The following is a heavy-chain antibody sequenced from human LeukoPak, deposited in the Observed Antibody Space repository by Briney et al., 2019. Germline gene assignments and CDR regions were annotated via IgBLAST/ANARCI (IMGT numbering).Heavy chain of an antibody. V-gene: IGHV4-59*01. CDR2: IYYSGST. D-gene: IGHD5-24*01. Sequence: SETLSLTCTVSGGSISSYYWSWIRQPPGEGLEWIGYIYYSGSTNYNPSLKSRVTISVDTSKNQFSLKLSSVTAADTAVYYCARLRRDGYNLDYWGQGTLVTVSS. CDR3: ARLRRDGYNLDY. CDR1: GGSISSYY. J-gene: IGHJ4*02.